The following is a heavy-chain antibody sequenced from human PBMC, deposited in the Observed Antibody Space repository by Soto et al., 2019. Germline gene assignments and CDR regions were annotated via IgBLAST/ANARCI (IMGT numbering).Heavy chain of an antibody. D-gene: IGHD4-17*01. Sequence: ASVKVSCKASGYTFTSYGISWVRQAPGQGLEWMGWISAYNGNTNYAQKLQGRVTMTTDTSTSTAYMELRSLRSDDTAVYYCARGRYGDYGCYYYGMDVWGQGTTVTVSS. V-gene: IGHV1-18*01. J-gene: IGHJ6*02. CDR1: GYTFTSYG. CDR3: ARGRYGDYGCYYYGMDV. CDR2: ISAYNGNT.